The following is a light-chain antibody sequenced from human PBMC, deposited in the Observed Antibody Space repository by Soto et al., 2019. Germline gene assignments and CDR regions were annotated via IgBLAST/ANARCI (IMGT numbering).Light chain of an antibody. CDR2: DDR. J-gene: IGLJ3*02. Sequence: SYELTQPPSVSVAPGQTARITCGGNNIGSKTVHWYQQRAGQAPVLVVYDDRDRPSGIPERFSGSNPGNTATLTISRVDAGDEADYYCQVWDTSGDHPVFGGGTKLTVL. CDR1: NIGSKT. CDR3: QVWDTSGDHPV. V-gene: IGLV3-21*02.